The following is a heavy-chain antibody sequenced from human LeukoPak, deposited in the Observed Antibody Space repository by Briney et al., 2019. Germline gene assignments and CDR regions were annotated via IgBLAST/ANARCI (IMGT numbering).Heavy chain of an antibody. CDR3: AILAAKPGNDAFDI. V-gene: IGHV3-7*01. CDR1: GFTVSSNY. D-gene: IGHD6-13*01. Sequence: PGGSLRLSCAASGFTVSSNYMTWVRQAPGKGLEWVANIKQDGSEKYYVDSVKGRFTISRDNAKNSLYLQMNSLRAEDTSVYYCAILAAKPGNDAFDIWGQGTMVTVSS. J-gene: IGHJ3*02. CDR2: IKQDGSEK.